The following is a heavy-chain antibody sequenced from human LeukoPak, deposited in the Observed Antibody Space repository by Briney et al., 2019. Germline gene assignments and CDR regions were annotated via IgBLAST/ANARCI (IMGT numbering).Heavy chain of an antibody. CDR1: RYTFTGYY. J-gene: IGHJ1*01. D-gene: IGHD3-22*01. Sequence: ASVKVSCKASRYTFTGYYMHWVRQAPGQGLEWIGWINPNSGDTNYVQKFQGRVAMTRDTSISTAYMELSRLRSDDTALYYCARGRYYYDSSGSSGYFQHWGQGTLVTVSS. V-gene: IGHV1-2*02. CDR3: ARGRYYYDSSGSSGYFQH. CDR2: INPNSGDT.